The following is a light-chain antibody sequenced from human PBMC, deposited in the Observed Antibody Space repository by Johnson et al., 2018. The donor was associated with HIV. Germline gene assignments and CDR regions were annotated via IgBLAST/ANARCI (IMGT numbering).Light chain of an antibody. J-gene: IGLJ1*01. V-gene: IGLV1-51*02. CDR3: GTWDSSLSTGGNV. Sequence: QSVLTQPPSVSAAPGQKVTISCSGSSSTIGKNYVSWYQVLPGTAPKLLIYENNKRPSGIPDRFSGSKSGTSATLGITGLQTGDEADYYCGTWDSSLSTGGNVFGTGTKVTGL. CDR1: SSTIGKNY. CDR2: ENN.